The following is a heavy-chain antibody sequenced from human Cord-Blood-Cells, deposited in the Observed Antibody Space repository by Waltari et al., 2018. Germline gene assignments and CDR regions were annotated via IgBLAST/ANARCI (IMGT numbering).Heavy chain of an antibody. CDR1: GGSFSGYY. CDR2: INHSGST. J-gene: IGHJ4*02. CDR3: AREYGSGSYIFDY. Sequence: QVQLQQWGAGLLKPSETLSLTCAVYGGSFSGYYWSWIGQPPGKGLGWIGEINHSGSTNYNPSLKSRVTISVDTSKNQFSLKLSSVTAADTAVYYCAREYGSGSYIFDYWGQGTLVTVSS. D-gene: IGHD3-10*01. V-gene: IGHV4-34*01.